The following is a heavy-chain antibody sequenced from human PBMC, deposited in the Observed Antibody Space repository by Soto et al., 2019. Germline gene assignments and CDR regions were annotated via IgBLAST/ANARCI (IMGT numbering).Heavy chain of an antibody. J-gene: IGHJ4*02. CDR3: ASRYCSGGSCQPAFDY. CDR1: GGSFSGYY. D-gene: IGHD2-15*01. Sequence: QVQLQQWGAGLLKPSETLSLTCAVYGGSFSGYYWSWIRQPPGKGLEWIGEINHSGSTNYNPSLKNRVTLSVDTSKNQFSLKLSSVTAADTAVYYCASRYCSGGSCQPAFDYWGQGTLVTVSS. V-gene: IGHV4-34*01. CDR2: INHSGST.